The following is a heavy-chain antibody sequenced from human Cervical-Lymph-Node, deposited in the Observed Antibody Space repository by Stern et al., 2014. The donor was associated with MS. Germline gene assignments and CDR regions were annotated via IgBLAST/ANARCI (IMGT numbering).Heavy chain of an antibody. D-gene: IGHD5-24*01. CDR2: ISYDGSKK. J-gene: IGHJ4*02. CDR1: GFTFSSYG. CDR3: ILATIIRDY. Sequence: DQLVESGGGVVQPGRSLRLSCAASGFTFSSYGMYWVRQAPGKGLEWVAIISYDGSKKYYADSVKVRFTISRDNSKNTLYLQMNSLRNEDTAVYYCILATIIRDYWGQGTLVTVSS. V-gene: IGHV3-30*03.